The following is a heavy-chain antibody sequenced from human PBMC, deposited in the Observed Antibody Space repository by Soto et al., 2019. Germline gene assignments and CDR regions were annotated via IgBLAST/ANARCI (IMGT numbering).Heavy chain of an antibody. J-gene: IGHJ4*02. D-gene: IGHD3-16*01. CDR1: GFTVSTKY. CDR2: IYSGGST. CDR3: ARDPWAADY. V-gene: IGHV3-66*01. Sequence: EVQLVESGGGLVQPGGSLRLSCAASGFTVSTKYMSWVRQAPGKGLEWVAVIYSGGSTLYAASVRSRLTISSDNSKNTVNLQMNSLRAEDTAVYYCARDPWAADYWGQGTLVTVSS.